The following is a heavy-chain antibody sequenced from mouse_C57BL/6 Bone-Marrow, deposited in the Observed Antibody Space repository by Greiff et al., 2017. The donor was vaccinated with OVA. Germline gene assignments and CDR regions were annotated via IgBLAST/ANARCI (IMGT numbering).Heavy chain of an antibody. Sequence: QVTLKVSGPELVKPGASVKISCKASGYAFSSSWMNWVKQRPGKGLEWIGRIYPGDGDTNYNGKFKGKATLTADESSSTAYMQLSSLTSEDSAVYFCARFYSKDYWGQGTTLTVSS. CDR3: ARFYSKDY. J-gene: IGHJ2*01. CDR2: IYPGDGDT. CDR1: GYAFSSSW. V-gene: IGHV1-82*01. D-gene: IGHD2-5*01.